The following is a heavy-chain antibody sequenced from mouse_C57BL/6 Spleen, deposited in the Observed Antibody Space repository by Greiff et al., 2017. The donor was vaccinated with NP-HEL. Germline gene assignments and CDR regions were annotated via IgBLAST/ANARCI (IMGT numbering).Heavy chain of an antibody. Sequence: QVQLQQPGAELVKPGASVKMSCKASGYTFTSYWITWVKQRPGQGLEWIGDIYPGSGSTNYNEKFKSKATLTVDTSSSTAYMQLSSLASEDSAVYYCARGVRGYFDVWGTGTTVTVSS. CDR3: ARGVRGYFDV. D-gene: IGHD2-14*01. V-gene: IGHV1-55*01. CDR1: GYTFTSYW. CDR2: IYPGSGST. J-gene: IGHJ1*03.